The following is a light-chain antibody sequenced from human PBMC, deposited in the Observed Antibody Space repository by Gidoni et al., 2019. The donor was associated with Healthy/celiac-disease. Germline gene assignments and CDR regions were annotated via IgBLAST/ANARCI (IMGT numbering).Light chain of an antibody. CDR2: DAS. CDR3: QQRSNWPR. CDR1: QSVSSY. Sequence: EIVLTQSPATLSLSPGERATLSGRASQSVSSYFAWYQQQPGQAPRLPIYDASNRATGIPARFSGSGSGTDFTLTISSLEPEDVAVYYCQQRSNWPRFGQGTRLEIK. J-gene: IGKJ5*01. V-gene: IGKV3-11*01.